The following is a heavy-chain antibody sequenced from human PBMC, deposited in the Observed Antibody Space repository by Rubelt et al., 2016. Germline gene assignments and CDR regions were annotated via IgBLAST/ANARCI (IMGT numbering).Heavy chain of an antibody. Sequence: QLQLQESGPGLVKPSETLSLTCTVSGGSISSSSYYWGWIRQPPGKGLEWIGSIYSSGSTYYNPSLKSRVTISVDTSKNQFSLKLSSVTAADTAVYYCASGYDSSGYYYPDRKENWFDPWGQGTLVTVSS. D-gene: IGHD3-22*01. V-gene: IGHV4-39*01. CDR2: IYSSGST. J-gene: IGHJ5*02. CDR1: GGSISSSSYY. CDR3: ASGYDSSGYYYPDRKENWFDP.